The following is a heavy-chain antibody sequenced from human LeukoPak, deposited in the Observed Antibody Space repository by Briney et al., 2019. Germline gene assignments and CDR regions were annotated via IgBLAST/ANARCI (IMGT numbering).Heavy chain of an antibody. CDR2: INPDGGST. J-gene: IGHJ4*02. V-gene: IGHV1-46*01. D-gene: IGHD1-14*01. Sequence: ASVRVSCKASGYTFTSYWIQWVRQAPGQGLEWMGLINPDGGSTAYAHRFQGRVIMTRDTSTSTAYMDLSSLRSEDTAVYHCARAPRNSSTMLDYWGQGTLVTVSS. CDR1: GYTFTSYW. CDR3: ARAPRNSSTMLDY.